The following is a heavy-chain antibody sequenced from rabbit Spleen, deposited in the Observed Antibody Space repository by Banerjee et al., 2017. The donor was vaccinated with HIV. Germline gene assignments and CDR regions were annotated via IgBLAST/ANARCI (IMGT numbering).Heavy chain of an antibody. J-gene: IGHJ6*01. V-gene: IGHV1S40*01. Sequence: QSLEESGGGLVKPEASLTLTCKASGFSFTSGYDMCWVRQATGKGLEWIGTIWTGSTSITWYANWALGRFTISKTSSTTVTLQMTSLTAADTATYFCARSTYGYDDYGDLYYAAMDLWGQGTLVTVS. CDR3: ARSTYGYDDYGDLYYAAMDL. CDR1: GFSFTSGYD. D-gene: IGHD2-1*01. CDR2: IWTGSTSIT.